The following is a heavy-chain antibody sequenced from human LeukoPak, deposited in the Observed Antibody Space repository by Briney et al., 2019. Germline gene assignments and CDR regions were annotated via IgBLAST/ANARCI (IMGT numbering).Heavy chain of an antibody. CDR1: GFTFSSYS. CDR3: ARDRSFNYYDSSGYRDY. Sequence: GGSLRLSCAASGFTFSSYSMNWVRQAPEKGLKWVSSISSSSSYIYYADSVKGRFTISRDNAKNSLYLQMNSLRAEDTAVYYCARDRSFNYYDSSGYRDYWGQGTLVTVSS. D-gene: IGHD3-22*01. J-gene: IGHJ4*02. V-gene: IGHV3-21*01. CDR2: ISSSSSYI.